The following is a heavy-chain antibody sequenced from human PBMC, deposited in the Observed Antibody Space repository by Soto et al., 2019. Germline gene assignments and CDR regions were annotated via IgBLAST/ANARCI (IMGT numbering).Heavy chain of an antibody. CDR3: ARVGPTYYYDSGGYFFDY. V-gene: IGHV1-69*13. Sequence: SVKVSCKASGGTFSSYAISWVRQAPGQGLEWMGGIIPIFGTANYAQKFQGRVTITADESTSTAYMELSSLRSEDTAVYYCARVGPTYYYDSGGYFFDYWGQGTLVTVSS. CDR1: GGTFSSYA. J-gene: IGHJ4*02. CDR2: IIPIFGTA. D-gene: IGHD3-22*01.